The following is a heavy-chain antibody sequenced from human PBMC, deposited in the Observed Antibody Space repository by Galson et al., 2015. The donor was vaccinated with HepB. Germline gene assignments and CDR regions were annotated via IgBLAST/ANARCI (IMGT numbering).Heavy chain of an antibody. J-gene: IGHJ4*02. Sequence: SLRLSCAASGFSVNDYAMHWVRQAPGKGLEWVAVIWYDGSNKYYGDFVRGRFAISRDNSKNTLDLQMNSLRVEDTAVYHCARGFRILDDWGQGTLVIVSS. CDR1: GFSVNDYA. V-gene: IGHV3-33*01. CDR2: IWYDGSNK. CDR3: ARGFRILDD.